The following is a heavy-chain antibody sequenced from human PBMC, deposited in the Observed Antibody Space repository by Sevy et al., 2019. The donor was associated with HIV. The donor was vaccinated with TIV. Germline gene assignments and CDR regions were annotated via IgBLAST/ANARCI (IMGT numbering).Heavy chain of an antibody. CDR1: GGSVSAYY. V-gene: IGHV4-4*07. J-gene: IGHJ4*02. CDR3: ARDPRSYFDS. Sequence: SETLSLTCTVSGGSVSAYYWDWIRQPAGKGLEWIGRIYHSGSTNYSPSLKSRLTMSMDMSKNQFSLNLRSVTAADTAVYYCARDPRSYFDSWGQGILVTVSS. CDR2: IYHSGST.